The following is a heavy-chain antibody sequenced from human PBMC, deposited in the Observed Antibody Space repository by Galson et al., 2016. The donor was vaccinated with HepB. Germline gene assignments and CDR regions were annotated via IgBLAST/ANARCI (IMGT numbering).Heavy chain of an antibody. V-gene: IGHV3-30*18. D-gene: IGHD2-2*01. CDR2: ISYDGSNK. J-gene: IGHJ6*02. Sequence: SLRLSCAASGFTFSSYGMHWVRQAPGKGLEWVAVISYDGSNKYYADSARGRFTISRDNSKNTLYLQMNSLRAEDTAVYYCAKDTARYCSSTSCSYGMDVWGQGTTVTVSS. CDR3: AKDTARYCSSTSCSYGMDV. CDR1: GFTFSSYG.